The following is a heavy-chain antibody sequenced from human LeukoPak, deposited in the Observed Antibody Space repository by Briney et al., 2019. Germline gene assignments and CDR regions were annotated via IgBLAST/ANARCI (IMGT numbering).Heavy chain of an antibody. CDR3: ARDPGWGYIPRYYGLDV. J-gene: IGHJ6*02. V-gene: IGHV4-59*01. CDR1: GGSINSYY. D-gene: IGHD3-16*01. Sequence: SETLSLTCTVSGGSINSYYWNWIRQPPGKGLEWIGYIYYSGSTNYNPSLKSRVTISVDTSKNHFSLNLSSVTAADTAVYYCARDPGWGYIPRYYGLDVWGHGTTVIVSS. CDR2: IYYSGST.